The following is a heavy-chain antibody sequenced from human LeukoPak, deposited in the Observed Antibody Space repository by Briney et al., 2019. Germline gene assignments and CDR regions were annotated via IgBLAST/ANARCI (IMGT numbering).Heavy chain of an antibody. J-gene: IGHJ3*02. Sequence: SETLSLTCAVSGGSISSGSYSWSWIRQPPGKGLEWIGYIYHSGSTYYNPSLKSRVTISVDRSKNQFSLKLSSVTAADTAVYYCARDRGSYGGNQLGFWAFDIWGQGTMVTVSS. CDR2: IYHSGST. V-gene: IGHV4-30-2*01. CDR1: GGSISSGSYS. CDR3: ARDRGSYGGNQLGFWAFDI. D-gene: IGHD4-23*01.